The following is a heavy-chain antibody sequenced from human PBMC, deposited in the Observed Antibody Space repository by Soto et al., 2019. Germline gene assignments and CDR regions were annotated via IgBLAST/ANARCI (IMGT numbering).Heavy chain of an antibody. CDR3: ARLEYSSGWSPLYYYGMDV. D-gene: IGHD6-19*01. CDR2: IYPGDSDT. V-gene: IGHV5-51*01. CDR1: GYSFTSYW. Sequence: GESLKISCKGSGYSFTSYWIGWVRQMPGKGLEWMGIIYPGDSDTRYSPSFQGQVTISADKSISTAYLQWSSLKASDTAMYYCARLEYSSGWSPLYYYGMDVWGQGTTVTVSS. J-gene: IGHJ6*02.